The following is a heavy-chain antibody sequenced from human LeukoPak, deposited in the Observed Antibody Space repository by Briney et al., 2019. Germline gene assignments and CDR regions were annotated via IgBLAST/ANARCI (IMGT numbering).Heavy chain of an antibody. CDR2: ISGSGGST. Sequence: GGSLRLSCAASGFTFSSHAMSWVREAPGKGLEWVSAISGSGGSTYYADFVKGRFTISRDNSKNTLYLQMNSLRAEDTAVYYCAKVRPFGETDYWGQGTLVTVSS. D-gene: IGHD3-10*01. CDR3: AKVRPFGETDY. J-gene: IGHJ4*02. CDR1: GFTFSSHA. V-gene: IGHV3-23*01.